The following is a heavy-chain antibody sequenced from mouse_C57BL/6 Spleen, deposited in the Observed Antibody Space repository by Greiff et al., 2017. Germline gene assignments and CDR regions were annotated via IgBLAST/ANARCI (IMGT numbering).Heavy chain of an antibody. Sequence: ESGPGLVKPSQSLSLTCSVTGYSITSGYYWNWIRQFPGNILEWMGYISYDGSNNYNPSLKNRISITRDTSKNRLFLKLNSVTTEDPASYYCARPYYGSSYGAMYYWGQGTSVTVSS. D-gene: IGHD1-1*01. CDR1: GYSITSGYY. CDR2: ISYDGSN. J-gene: IGHJ4*01. V-gene: IGHV3-6*01. CDR3: ARPYYGSSYGAMYY.